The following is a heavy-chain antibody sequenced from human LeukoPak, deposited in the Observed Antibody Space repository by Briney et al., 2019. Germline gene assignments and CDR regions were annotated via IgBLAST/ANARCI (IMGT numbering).Heavy chain of an antibody. CDR3: ARDRDRGVVDY. Sequence: PSETLSLTCTVSGGSISSYYWSWIRQPPGKGLEWIGYIYYSGSTNYNPSLKSRVTISVDTSKNQFSLKLSSVTAADTAVYYCARDRDRGVVDYWGQGTLVTVSS. D-gene: IGHD3-10*01. CDR1: GGSISSYY. CDR2: IYYSGST. J-gene: IGHJ4*02. V-gene: IGHV4-59*01.